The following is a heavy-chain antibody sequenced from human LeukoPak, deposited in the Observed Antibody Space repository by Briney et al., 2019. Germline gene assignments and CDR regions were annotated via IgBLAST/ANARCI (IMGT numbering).Heavy chain of an antibody. V-gene: IGHV3-48*01. J-gene: IGHJ4*02. CDR3: ARDTNGVPLGD. CDR1: GFTFSSYS. CDR2: ISSSSSTI. Sequence: GGSLRLSCAASGFTFSSYSMNWVRQAPGKGLEWVSYISSSSSTIYYADSVKGRFTISRDNAKNSLYLQMNSLRAEDTAVYYCARDTNGVPLGDWGQGTLVTVSS. D-gene: IGHD2-8*01.